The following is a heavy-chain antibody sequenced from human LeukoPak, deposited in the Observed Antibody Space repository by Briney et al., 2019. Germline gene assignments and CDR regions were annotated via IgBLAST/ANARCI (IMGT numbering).Heavy chain of an antibody. Sequence: ASVKVSCKAAGYTFTICYIHWVRHAPGQGLEWMGIINPSGGSTSYAQKFQGRVTMTRDTSTSTVYMELSSLRSEDTAVYYCARDPVTRYFDHWGRGTLVTVSS. J-gene: IGHJ2*01. V-gene: IGHV1-46*01. CDR2: INPSGGST. CDR1: GYTFTICY. CDR3: ARDPVTRYFDH.